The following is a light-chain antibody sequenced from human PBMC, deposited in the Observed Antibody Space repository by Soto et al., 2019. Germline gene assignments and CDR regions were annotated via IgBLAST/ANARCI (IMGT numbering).Light chain of an antibody. Sequence: QSVLTQPRSVSGSPGQSVTVSCTGTSSDVGGYDYVSWYQQHPGKAPKLIIYDVTKRPSGVPDRFSGSKSGNTASLIISGLQADDEADYYCCSYAGSFIYVFATGTKLTVL. CDR2: DVT. CDR1: SSDVGGYDY. V-gene: IGLV2-11*01. CDR3: CSYAGSFIYV. J-gene: IGLJ1*01.